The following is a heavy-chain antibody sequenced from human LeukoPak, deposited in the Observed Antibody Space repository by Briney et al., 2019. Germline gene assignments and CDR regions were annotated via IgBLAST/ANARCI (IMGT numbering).Heavy chain of an antibody. J-gene: IGHJ4*02. CDR3: AKDRYSYGPTYYFDY. V-gene: IGHV3-23*01. CDR1: GFTFSSYA. CDR2: ISGSGGST. Sequence: GGSLRLSCAASGFTFSSYAMSWVRQAPGKGLEWVSAISGSGGSTYYADSVKGRFTISRDNSKNTLYPQMNSLRAEDTAVYYCAKDRYSYGPTYYFDYWGQGTLVTVSS. D-gene: IGHD5-18*01.